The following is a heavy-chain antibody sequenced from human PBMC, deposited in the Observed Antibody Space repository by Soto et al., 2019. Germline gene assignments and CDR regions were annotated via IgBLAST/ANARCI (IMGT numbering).Heavy chain of an antibody. V-gene: IGHV3-21*01. Sequence: GGSLRLSCAASGFTFSSYSMNWVRQAPGKGLEWVSSISSSSSYIYYADSVKGRFTISRDNAKNSLYLQMNSLRAEDTAVYYCAREGVVVPAAIRAGGYYYYGMDVWGQGTTVTVSS. CDR3: AREGVVVPAAIRAGGYYYYGMDV. D-gene: IGHD2-2*02. J-gene: IGHJ6*02. CDR1: GFTFSSYS. CDR2: ISSSSSYI.